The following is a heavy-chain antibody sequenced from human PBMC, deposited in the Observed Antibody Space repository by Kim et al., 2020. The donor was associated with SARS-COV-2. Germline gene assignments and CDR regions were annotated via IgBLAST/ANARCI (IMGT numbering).Heavy chain of an antibody. V-gene: IGHV4-59*01. D-gene: IGHD1-20*01. J-gene: IGHJ5*02. Sequence: SETLSLTCTVSGGSISSYSWSWIRQPPGKGLEWIAYIYYSGSTNYNPSLKSRLTISVDTSKNQLFLKLSSVTAADTAVYYCARQIDNYSWFDPWGQGTLVTVSS. CDR2: IYYSGST. CDR3: ARQIDNYSWFDP. CDR1: GGSISSYS.